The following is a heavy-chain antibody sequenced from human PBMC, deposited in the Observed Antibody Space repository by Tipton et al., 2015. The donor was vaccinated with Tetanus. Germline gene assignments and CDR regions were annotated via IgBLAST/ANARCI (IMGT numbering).Heavy chain of an antibody. V-gene: IGHV4-59*01. CDR3: ARDQKSATLSHFFYGLDV. CDR1: GDPMNDFY. J-gene: IGHJ6*02. CDR2: IFYSGNT. Sequence: TLSLTCTVSGDPMNDFYWSWIRQPPGKGLEWIGHIFYSGNTDYNPSLKSRVTISVDTSRKQFSLRLSSVTAVDTAVYYCARDQKSATLSHFFYGLDVWGQGTTVTVSS. D-gene: IGHD2-15*01.